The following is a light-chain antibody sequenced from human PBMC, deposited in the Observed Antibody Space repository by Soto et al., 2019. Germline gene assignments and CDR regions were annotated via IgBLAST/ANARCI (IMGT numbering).Light chain of an antibody. CDR2: GAS. J-gene: IGKJ5*01. CDR3: QQYNSWPPIT. Sequence: EVVMTQSPATLSVSPGERATLSCRASESVSSNLAWYPQRPGQAPRLVIYGASTRATGIPARFSGGGSGTEFTLTISSLQSEDFALYYCQQYNSWPPITFGQGTRLEI. CDR1: ESVSSN. V-gene: IGKV3-15*01.